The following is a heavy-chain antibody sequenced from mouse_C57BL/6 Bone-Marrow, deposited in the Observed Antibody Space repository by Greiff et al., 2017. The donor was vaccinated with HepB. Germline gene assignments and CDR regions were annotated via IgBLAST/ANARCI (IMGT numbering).Heavy chain of an antibody. CDR1: GYTFTDYN. CDR3: ARGSITTVVAPYYYAMDY. Sequence: EVQLQQSGPELVKPGASVKIPCKASGYTFTDYNMDWVKQSHGKSLEWIGDINPNNGGTIYNQKFKGKATLTVDKSSSTAYMELRSLTSEDTAVYYCARGSITTVVAPYYYAMDYWGQGTSVTVSS. CDR2: INPNNGGT. V-gene: IGHV1-18*01. J-gene: IGHJ4*01. D-gene: IGHD1-1*01.